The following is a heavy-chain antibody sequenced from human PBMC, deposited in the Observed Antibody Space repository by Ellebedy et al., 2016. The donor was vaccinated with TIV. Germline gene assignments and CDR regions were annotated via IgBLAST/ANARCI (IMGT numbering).Heavy chain of an antibody. J-gene: IGHJ5*02. CDR2: ISYTGTT. CDR1: GGSINSNY. V-gene: IGHV4-59*01. D-gene: IGHD7-27*01. CDR3: ARQLGMKRAIWDL. Sequence: MPSETLSLTCTVSGGSINSNYRSWIRQTPGKGLEWLGHISYTGTTNYNPSLKNRVTISGATSKNQFSLRLSSVTAADTAVYYCARQLGMKRAIWDLWGQGTLVTVSS.